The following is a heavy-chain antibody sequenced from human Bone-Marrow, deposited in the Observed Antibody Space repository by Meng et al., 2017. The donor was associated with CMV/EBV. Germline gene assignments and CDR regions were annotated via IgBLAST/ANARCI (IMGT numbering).Heavy chain of an antibody. J-gene: IGHJ4*02. D-gene: IGHD2-2*01. V-gene: IGHV1-18*01. CDR3: VRVRVLVPTAISEPPIDY. CDR2: ITVYNGKT. Sequence: ASVKVSCKASGYTSSNYDINWVRQAPGQGLEWMGWITVYNGKTKSAQKFQGRVTMTADTSTNTAYMELRNLRSDDTAVFYCVRVRVLVPTAISEPPIDYWGQGTLVTVSS. CDR1: GYTSSNYD.